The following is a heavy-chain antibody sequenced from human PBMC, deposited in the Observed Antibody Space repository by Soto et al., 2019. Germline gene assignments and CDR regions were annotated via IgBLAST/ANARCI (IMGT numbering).Heavy chain of an antibody. CDR1: GGSISSYY. CDR2: IYYSGST. CDR3: ARYCGGDSYLRSYWYFDL. J-gene: IGHJ2*01. V-gene: IGHV4-59*01. D-gene: IGHD2-21*02. Sequence: SETLSLTCTVSGGSISSYYWSWIRQPPGKGLEWIGFIYYSGSTNYNPYLKSRVTISVDTSKNQFSMKLIYVNGADTAVYYCARYCGGDSYLRSYWYFDLWGRGTLVTVSS.